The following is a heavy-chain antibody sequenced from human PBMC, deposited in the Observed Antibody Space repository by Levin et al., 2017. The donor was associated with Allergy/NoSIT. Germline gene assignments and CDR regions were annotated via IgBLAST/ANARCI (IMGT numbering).Heavy chain of an antibody. CDR1: GGTFSSYT. CDR2: IIPILGIA. Sequence: ASVKVSCKASGGTFSSYTISWVRQAPGQGLEWMGRIIPILGIANYAQKFQGRVTITADKSTSTAYMELSSLRSEDTAVYYCARGKGYARGAFDIWGQGTMVTVSS. D-gene: IGHD5-12*01. J-gene: IGHJ3*02. V-gene: IGHV1-69*02. CDR3: ARGKGYARGAFDI.